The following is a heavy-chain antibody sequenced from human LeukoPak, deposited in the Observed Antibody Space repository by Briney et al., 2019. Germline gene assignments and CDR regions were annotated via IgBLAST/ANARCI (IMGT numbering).Heavy chain of an antibody. Sequence: SGGSLRLSCAASGFTFSSYSMNWVRQAPGKGLEWVSSISSSSSYIYYADSVKGRFTISRDNAKNSLYLQMNSLRAEDTAVYYCARDRSARYYYDSSGQAYYFDYWGQGTLVTVSS. J-gene: IGHJ4*02. D-gene: IGHD3-22*01. CDR2: ISSSSSYI. CDR1: GFTFSSYS. V-gene: IGHV3-21*01. CDR3: ARDRSARYYYDSSGQAYYFDY.